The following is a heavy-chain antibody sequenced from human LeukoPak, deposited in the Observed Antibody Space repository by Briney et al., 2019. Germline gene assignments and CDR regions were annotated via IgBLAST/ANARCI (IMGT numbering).Heavy chain of an antibody. D-gene: IGHD6-13*01. J-gene: IGHJ4*02. CDR1: GFTFSSYA. CDR2: ISYDGRNK. CDR3: ARDLTFGYSTSWAHLDY. Sequence: PGRSLRLSCAASGFTFSSYAVHWVRQAPGKGLEWLAIISYDGRNKYYADSVKGRFTISRGNSKSTLYLQMNSLRAEDTAVYYSARDLTFGYSTSWAHLDYWGRGTLVTVSS. V-gene: IGHV3-30*04.